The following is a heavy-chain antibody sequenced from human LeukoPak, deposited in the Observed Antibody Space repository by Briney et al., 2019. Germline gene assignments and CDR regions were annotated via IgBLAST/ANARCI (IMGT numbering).Heavy chain of an antibody. Sequence: PVKVSCKASGGTFSSYAISWVRQAPGQGLEWMGRIIPILGIANYAQKFQGRVTITADESTSTAYMELSSLRSEDTAVYYCARSVEDHAYRSTSCLNYWGQGTLVTVSS. CDR1: GGTFSSYA. J-gene: IGHJ4*02. CDR3: ARSVEDHAYRSTSCLNY. V-gene: IGHV1-69*04. CDR2: IIPILGIA. D-gene: IGHD2-2*01.